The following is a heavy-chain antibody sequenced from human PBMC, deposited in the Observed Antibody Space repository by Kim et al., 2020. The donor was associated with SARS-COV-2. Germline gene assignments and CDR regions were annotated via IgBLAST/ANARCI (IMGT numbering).Heavy chain of an antibody. CDR3: AKGNSVRAAAGILDY. D-gene: IGHD6-13*01. J-gene: IGHJ4*02. Sequence: GGSLRLSCAASGFTFSSYGMHWVRQAPGKGLEWVAVISYDGSTKYYADSVKGRFTISRDNSKNTLYLQMNSLRAEDTAVYYCAKGNSVRAAAGILDYWGQGTLVTVSS. V-gene: IGHV3-30*18. CDR1: GFTFSSYG. CDR2: ISYDGSTK.